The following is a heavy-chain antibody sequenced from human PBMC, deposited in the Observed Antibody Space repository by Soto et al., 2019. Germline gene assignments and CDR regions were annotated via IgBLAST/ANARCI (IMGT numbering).Heavy chain of an antibody. Sequence: QVQLQESGPRLVKPSGTLSLTCTVSGGSITNSNWWSWVRLPPAKGLEWIGDIYHAGSTKYNPSPARRVTMSVDTSNNQFALTLTSVTAADTAVYFCARGPPIVGNTTPLDSWGQGTLFTVS. CDR2: IYHAGST. V-gene: IGHV4-4*02. CDR3: ARGPPIVGNTTPLDS. D-gene: IGHD1-26*01. J-gene: IGHJ4*02. CDR1: GGSITNSNW.